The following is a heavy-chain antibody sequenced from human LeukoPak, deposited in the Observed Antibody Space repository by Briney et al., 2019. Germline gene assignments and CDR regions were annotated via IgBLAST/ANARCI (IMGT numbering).Heavy chain of an antibody. CDR1: GRSLSGYY. J-gene: IGHJ4*02. CDR3: ATEDGEYGDYAFDY. V-gene: IGHV4-34*01. D-gene: IGHD4-17*01. CDR2: LNHSGST. Sequence: SETLFLTGAVYGRSLSGYYWSWTRHPPGDWLEWSGELNHSGSTNYNPSLKSRVTISVDTSKSQFSLKLSSVTAAGTAVYYCATEDGEYGDYAFDYWGQGTLVTVSS.